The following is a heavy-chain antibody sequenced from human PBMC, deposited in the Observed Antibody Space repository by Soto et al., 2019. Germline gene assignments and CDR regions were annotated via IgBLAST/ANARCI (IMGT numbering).Heavy chain of an antibody. Sequence: GASVKVSCKASGYTFTSYGISWVRQAPGQGLEWMGWISAYNGNTNYAQKLQGRVTMTTDTSTSTAYMELRSLRSDDTAVYYCARDLRGYDFWSGYYFVGGGSYYFDYWGQGTLVTVSS. D-gene: IGHD3-3*01. J-gene: IGHJ4*02. CDR1: GYTFTSYG. CDR3: ARDLRGYDFWSGYYFVGGGSYYFDY. V-gene: IGHV1-18*01. CDR2: ISAYNGNT.